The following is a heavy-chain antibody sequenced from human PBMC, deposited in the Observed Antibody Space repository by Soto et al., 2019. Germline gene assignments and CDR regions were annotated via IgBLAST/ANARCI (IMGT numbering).Heavy chain of an antibody. V-gene: IGHV3-23*01. Sequence: GGSLRLSCAASEFTFSNYAMSWVRQAPGKGLEWVSAISYGGGTTYYADSVKGRFTISRDNSKNTLYLQMNSLRAEDTAVYYCAKNPLYYYDRPGYHFPYSGQGTPVPVSS. D-gene: IGHD3-22*01. CDR1: EFTFSNYA. CDR2: ISYGGGTT. J-gene: IGHJ4*02. CDR3: AKNPLYYYDRPGYHFPY.